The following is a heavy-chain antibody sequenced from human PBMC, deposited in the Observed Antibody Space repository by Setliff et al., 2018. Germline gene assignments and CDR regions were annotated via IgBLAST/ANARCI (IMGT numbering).Heavy chain of an antibody. Sequence: KPSETLSLTCAVSSGSISSIYWWGWVRQPPGKGLQWIGEIYHSGISNYSPSLKSRVTMSVDQSKNHFSLKLSSVTAADTAIYYCARHTRGNYFYMDVWGKGTTVTVSS. CDR2: IYHSGIS. CDR3: ARHTRGNYFYMDV. CDR1: SGSISSIYW. J-gene: IGHJ6*03. V-gene: IGHV4-4*02.